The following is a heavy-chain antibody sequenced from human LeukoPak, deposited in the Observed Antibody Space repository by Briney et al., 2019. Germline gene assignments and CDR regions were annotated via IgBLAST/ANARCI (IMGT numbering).Heavy chain of an antibody. V-gene: IGHV4-38-2*02. Sequence: SETLSLTCTVSGYPISTGYYWGWIRRPPGKGLEWIGSFYYSGSTYYNPSLKSRVTISVDTSKNQFSLKLSSVTAADTAVYYCARGIVGATWAHFDYWGQGTLVTVSS. J-gene: IGHJ4*02. CDR1: GYPISTGYY. CDR3: ARGIVGATWAHFDY. CDR2: FYYSGST. D-gene: IGHD1-26*01.